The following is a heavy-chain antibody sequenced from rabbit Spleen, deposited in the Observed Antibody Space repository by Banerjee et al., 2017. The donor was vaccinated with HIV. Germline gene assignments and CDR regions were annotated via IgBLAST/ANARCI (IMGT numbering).Heavy chain of an antibody. CDR2: IDSGSRDFT. CDR1: GFDFSAYTF. Sequence: LVEYGGDLVQPGASLTLTCTASGFDFSAYTFMCWVRQAPGKGLEWIACIDSGSRDFTYYASWARGRFTISKTSSTTVTLQMTSLTAADTATYFCARDAGTSFSTYGMDLWGQGTLVTVS. V-gene: IGHV1S40*01. D-gene: IGHD8-1*01. J-gene: IGHJ6*01. CDR3: ARDAGTSFSTYGMDL.